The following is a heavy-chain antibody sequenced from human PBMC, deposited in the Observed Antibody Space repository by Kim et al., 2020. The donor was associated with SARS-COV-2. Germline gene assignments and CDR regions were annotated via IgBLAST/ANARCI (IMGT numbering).Heavy chain of an antibody. Sequence: GTSFYAESVGGRYTIHRDNRKNSLYLQMNSLTTEDTAFYYCTKEYWGSYEAWGQGTLVTVTS. CDR2: GTS. J-gene: IGHJ5*02. CDR3: TKEYWGSYEA. D-gene: IGHD1-26*01. V-gene: IGHV3-43*01.